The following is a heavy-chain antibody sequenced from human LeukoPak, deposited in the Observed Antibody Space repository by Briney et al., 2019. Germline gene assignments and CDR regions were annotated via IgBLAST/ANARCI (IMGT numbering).Heavy chain of an antibody. Sequence: GGSLRLSCAASGFTFSSYSMNWVRQAPGKGLEWVSSISSTSTYIYYADSVKGRFTISRDNAKNSLYLQVNSLRAEDTAVYYCARGGCGELYSGQGTLVTVSS. J-gene: IGHJ4*02. CDR2: ISSTSTYI. CDR3: ARGGCGELY. V-gene: IGHV3-21*01. D-gene: IGHD3-10*01. CDR1: GFTFSSYS.